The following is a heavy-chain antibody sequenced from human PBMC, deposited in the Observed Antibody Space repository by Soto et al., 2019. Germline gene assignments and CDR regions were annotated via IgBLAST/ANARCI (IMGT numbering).Heavy chain of an antibody. J-gene: IGHJ4*02. Sequence: QVQLQQSGPGLVKPSQTLSLACSVSGASITSGSYYWTWIHQHPGKDLEWIGYIHSTGSTHDNPSLNSRVTMSRDTYKNQCSLRLDSVTAADTAVYFCVRGPPLDYWGRGTLVTVSS. CDR1: GASITSGSYY. V-gene: IGHV4-31*03. CDR3: VRGPPLDY. CDR2: IHSTGST.